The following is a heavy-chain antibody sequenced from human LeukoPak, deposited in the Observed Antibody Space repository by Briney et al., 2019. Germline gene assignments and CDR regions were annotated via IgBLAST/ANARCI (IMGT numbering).Heavy chain of an antibody. V-gene: IGHV3-21*01. CDR2: INTGSYYI. Sequence: GGSLRLSCAASGFSFSSYSMNWVRQAPGRGLEWVSSINTGSYYIYYADSVKGRLTISRDNAKNSLYLQMNSLRAEDTAVYYCARADYDILTLPDYWGQGTLVTVSS. CDR3: ARADYDILTLPDY. CDR1: GFSFSSYS. D-gene: IGHD3-9*01. J-gene: IGHJ4*02.